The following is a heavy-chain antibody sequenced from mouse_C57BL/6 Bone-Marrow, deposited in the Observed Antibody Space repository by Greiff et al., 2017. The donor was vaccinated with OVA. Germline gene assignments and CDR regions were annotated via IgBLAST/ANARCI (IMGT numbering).Heavy chain of an antibody. D-gene: IGHD1-1*01. V-gene: IGHV1-82*01. J-gene: IGHJ4*01. Sequence: QVQLQQSGPELVKPGASVKISCKAFGYAFSSSWMNWVKQRPGKGLEWIGRIYPGDGDTNYNGKFKGKATLTADKYSSTAYMQLSSLTSEYSAVYFCATPLLTLMDYWGQGTSVTVSS. CDR2: IYPGDGDT. CDR3: ATPLLTLMDY. CDR1: GYAFSSSW.